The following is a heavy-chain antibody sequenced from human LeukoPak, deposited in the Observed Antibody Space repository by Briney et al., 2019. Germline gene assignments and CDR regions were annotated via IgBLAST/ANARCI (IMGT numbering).Heavy chain of an antibody. D-gene: IGHD2-21*02. J-gene: IGHJ4*02. CDR1: GLTFSGYD. V-gene: IGHV3-30*03. Sequence: PGGSLRLSCAASGLTFSGYDMHWVRQAPGKGPEWVAVMSYGGQNGRYADSVTGRFTISRDNSKDTLFLQMHSLRPGDTAVYYCVREDTPATANYWGQGTLVTISS. CDR2: MSYGGQNG. CDR3: VREDTPATANY.